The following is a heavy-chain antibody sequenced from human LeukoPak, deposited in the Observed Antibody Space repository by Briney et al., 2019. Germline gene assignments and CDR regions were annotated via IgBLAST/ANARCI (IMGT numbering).Heavy chain of an antibody. D-gene: IGHD4-11*01. CDR2: INPNSGET. V-gene: IGHV1-2*02. J-gene: IGHJ4*02. CDR1: GYTFTDYY. CDR3: ARDRDYSNTERGFDY. Sequence: ASVRASYKTSGYTFTDYYIHWVRQAPGQGLEWMGWINPNSGETNSAQKFQGRVTMTGDTSISTAYMELRRVTSDDTAVYYCARDRDYSNTERGFDYWGQGTLVTVSS.